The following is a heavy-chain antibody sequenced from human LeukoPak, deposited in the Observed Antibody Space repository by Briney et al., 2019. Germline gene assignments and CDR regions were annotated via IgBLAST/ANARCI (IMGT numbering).Heavy chain of an antibody. Sequence: GGSLRLSCAASGFTFSSYGMHWVRQAPGKGLEWVAFIRYDGSNKYYADSVKGRFTISRDNSKNTLCLQMNSLRAEDTAAYYCATAHLWFGELNGSGTYFDYWGQGTLVTVSS. CDR3: ATAHLWFGELNGSGTYFDY. CDR2: IRYDGSNK. V-gene: IGHV3-30*02. J-gene: IGHJ4*02. CDR1: GFTFSSYG. D-gene: IGHD3-10*01.